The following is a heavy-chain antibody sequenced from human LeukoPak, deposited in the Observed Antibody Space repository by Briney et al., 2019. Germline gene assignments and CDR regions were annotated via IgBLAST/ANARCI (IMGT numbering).Heavy chain of an antibody. CDR2: ISSTSSYM. D-gene: IGHD3-16*01. V-gene: IGHV3-21*01. Sequence: GGSLRLSCAASGFTFSSNSMNWVRQAPGKGLEWVSSISSTSSYMYYAESLKGRFTISRDNAKNSLYLQMNSLRAEDMAVYYCARAPLRGGYYYYYMDVWGKGTTVTVSS. CDR1: GFTFSSNS. J-gene: IGHJ6*03. CDR3: ARAPLRGGYYYYYMDV.